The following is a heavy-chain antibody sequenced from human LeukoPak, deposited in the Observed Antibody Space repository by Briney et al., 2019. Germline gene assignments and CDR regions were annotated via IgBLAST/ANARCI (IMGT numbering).Heavy chain of an antibody. J-gene: IGHJ4*02. CDR1: GGSISSGDYY. D-gene: IGHD5-18*01. CDR2: IYYSGST. V-gene: IGHV4-30-4*01. CDR3: ARTGYSYARSDY. Sequence: SETLSLTCTVSGGSISSGDYYWSWIRQPPGKGLEWIGYIYYSGSTYYNPSLKSRVTISVDTSKNQFSLKLSSVTAADTAVYYCARTGYSYARSDYWGQGTLVTVSS.